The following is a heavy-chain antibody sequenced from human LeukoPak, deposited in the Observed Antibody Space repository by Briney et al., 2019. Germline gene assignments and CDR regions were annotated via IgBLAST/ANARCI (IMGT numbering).Heavy chain of an antibody. CDR2: VSGSGAST. J-gene: IGHJ4*02. D-gene: IGHD7-27*01. CDR1: GFTFSSYA. V-gene: IGHV3-23*01. CDR3: VKDLGANWGSGY. Sequence: GGSLRLSCAASGFTFSSYAMSWVRQAPGKGLEGVAAVSGSGASTYYADSLKGRFTISRDNSKNTLYLQMNSLRAEDTAVFHCVKDLGANWGSGYWGQGTLVTVSS.